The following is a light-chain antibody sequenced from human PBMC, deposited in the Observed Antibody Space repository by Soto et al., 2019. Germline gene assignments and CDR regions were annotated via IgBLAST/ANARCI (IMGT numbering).Light chain of an antibody. J-gene: IGKJ1*01. CDR3: QQYNNWPRWA. V-gene: IGKV3-15*01. Sequence: EIVMTQSPATLSVSPGERATLSCRASQSVSNNLAWYQQKHGQAPRLLFCGASTRATGIPARFSGSGSGTEFTLTISSLQSEDFAVYFCQQYNNWPRWAFGQGTKVDIK. CDR2: GAS. CDR1: QSVSNN.